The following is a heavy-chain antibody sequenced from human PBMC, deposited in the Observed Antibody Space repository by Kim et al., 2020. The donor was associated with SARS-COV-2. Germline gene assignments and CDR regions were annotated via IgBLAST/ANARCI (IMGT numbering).Heavy chain of an antibody. V-gene: IGHV4-59*01. J-gene: IGHJ2*01. D-gene: IGHD3-10*01. CDR3: ARLTTGTRRGYFDL. Sequence: NPSLKSRVTISVDTSKNQFSLKLSSVTAADTAVYYCARLTTGTRRGYFDLWGRGTLVTVSS.